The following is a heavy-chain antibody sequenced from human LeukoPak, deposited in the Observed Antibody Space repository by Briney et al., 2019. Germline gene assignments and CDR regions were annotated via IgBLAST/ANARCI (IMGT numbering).Heavy chain of an antibody. CDR1: GYTFTGYY. J-gene: IGHJ4*02. D-gene: IGHD3-3*01. V-gene: IGHV1-46*03. Sequence: GASVKVSCKASGYTFTGYYMHWVRQAPGQGLEWMGIINPSGGSTSYAQKFQGRVTMTRDTSTSTVYMELSSLRSEDTAVYYCARGRRITIFGVVIAELGYWGQGTLVTVSS. CDR3: ARGRRITIFGVVIAELGY. CDR2: INPSGGST.